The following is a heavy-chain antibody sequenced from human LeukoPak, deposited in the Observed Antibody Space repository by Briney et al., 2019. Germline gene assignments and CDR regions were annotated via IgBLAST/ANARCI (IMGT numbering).Heavy chain of an antibody. CDR3: VRVGSVAGSDYLDY. V-gene: IGHV3-72*01. CDR1: GFTFSDHF. Sequence: GGSLRLSCAVSGFTFSDHFMDWVRQAPGKGLEWVGRSRNKAKSYTTEYAASVKGRFTISRDDSKNSLYLQMNSLKTEDTAVYYCVRVGSVAGSDYLDYWGQGTLVTVSS. D-gene: IGHD6-19*01. CDR2: SRNKAKSYTT. J-gene: IGHJ4*02.